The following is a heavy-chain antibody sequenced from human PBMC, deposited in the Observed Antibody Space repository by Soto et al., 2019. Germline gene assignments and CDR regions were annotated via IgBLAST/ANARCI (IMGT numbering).Heavy chain of an antibody. V-gene: IGHV4-59*01. CDR3: ARAGNRGYYYYYMDV. CDR1: GGSISGYY. D-gene: IGHD3-16*01. CDR2: IFYSGGT. J-gene: IGHJ6*03. Sequence: SETLSLTCTVSGGSISGYYWSWIRQPPGKGLEWIGYIFYSGGTNYNPSLMSRLTISVDTSKNQFSLKLRSVTAADTSVYYCARAGNRGYYYYYMDVWGKGTTVTVSS.